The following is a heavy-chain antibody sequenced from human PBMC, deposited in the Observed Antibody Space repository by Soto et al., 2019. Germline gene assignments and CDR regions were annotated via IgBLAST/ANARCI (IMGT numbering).Heavy chain of an antibody. CDR3: ARFGAAAAHDDN. V-gene: IGHV4-59*01. CDR1: CVSISENH. D-gene: IGHD6-13*01. CDR2: VHFSGST. J-gene: IGHJ4*01. Sequence: SETLSLTCDVSCVSISENHWSWIRQAPGKGLEWVGYVHFSGSTTYNPSLAPRLNISFDMSKSQVYLQLTSVTAADTAVYYCARFGAAAAHDDNWGRGVLVT.